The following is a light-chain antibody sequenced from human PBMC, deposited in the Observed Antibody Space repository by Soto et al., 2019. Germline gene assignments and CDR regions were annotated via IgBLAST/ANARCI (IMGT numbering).Light chain of an antibody. CDR3: QSYDSSLSGWV. CDR2: NS. V-gene: IGLV1-40*01. Sequence: QSVLTQPPSVSGAPGQRVTISCTGSSSNIGAGYDVHWYQHLPGTTPKLLNSNRPSGVPDRFSGSKSGTSASLAITGLQAEDEADYYCQSYDSSLSGWVFGGGTKLTVL. J-gene: IGLJ2*01. CDR1: SSNIGAGYD.